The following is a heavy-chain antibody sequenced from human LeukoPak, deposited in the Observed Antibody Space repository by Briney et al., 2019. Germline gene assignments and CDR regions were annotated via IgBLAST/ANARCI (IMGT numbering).Heavy chain of an antibody. Sequence: GSLRLSCAASGFTFSTYGMHWVRQAPGKGLEWVACIRSDGSDKYYVDSVKGRFTISRDNSKNTLYLEMNSLRPEGSAMYYCVVESAIGHWGQGTLVTVSS. D-gene: IGHD2-21*01. CDR1: GFTFSTYG. CDR2: IRSDGSDK. J-gene: IGHJ4*02. CDR3: VVESAIGH. V-gene: IGHV3-30*02.